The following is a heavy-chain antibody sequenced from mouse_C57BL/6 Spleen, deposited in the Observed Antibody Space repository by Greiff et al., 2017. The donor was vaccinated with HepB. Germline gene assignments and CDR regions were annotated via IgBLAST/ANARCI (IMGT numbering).Heavy chain of an antibody. V-gene: IGHV3-6*01. Sequence: EVKLMESGPGLVKPSQSLSLTCSVTGYSITSGYYWNWIRQFPGNKLEWMGYISYDGSNNYNPSLKNRISITRDTSKNQFFLKLNSVTTEDTATYYCAREDYSIFYAMDYWGQGTSVTVSS. J-gene: IGHJ4*01. CDR2: ISYDGSN. D-gene: IGHD2-5*01. CDR3: AREDYSIFYAMDY. CDR1: GYSITSGYY.